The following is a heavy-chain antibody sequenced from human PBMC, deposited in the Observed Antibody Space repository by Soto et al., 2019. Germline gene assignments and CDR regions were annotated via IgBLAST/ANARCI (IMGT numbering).Heavy chain of an antibody. Sequence: PGGSLRLSCAASGFTVSSNYMSWVRQAPGKGLEWVSVIYSGGSTYYADSVKGRFTISRDNSKNTLYLQMNSLRAEDTAVYYCARDRLVGATLRYWYFDLWGRGTLVTAPQ. V-gene: IGHV3-66*01. J-gene: IGHJ2*01. D-gene: IGHD1-26*01. CDR2: IYSGGST. CDR1: GFTVSSNY. CDR3: ARDRLVGATLRYWYFDL.